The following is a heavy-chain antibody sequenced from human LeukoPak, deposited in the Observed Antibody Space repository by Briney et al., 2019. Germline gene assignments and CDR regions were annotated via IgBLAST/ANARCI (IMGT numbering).Heavy chain of an antibody. J-gene: IGHJ4*02. CDR3: ASWSGSYPYYFDY. Sequence: SETLSLTCTASGGSISSYYWSWIRQPPGKGLEWIGYIYYSGSTNYNPSLKSRVTISVDTSKNQFSLKLSSVTAADTAVYYCASWSGSYPYYFDYWGQGTLVTVSS. CDR2: IYYSGST. D-gene: IGHD1-26*01. CDR1: GGSISSYY. V-gene: IGHV4-59*08.